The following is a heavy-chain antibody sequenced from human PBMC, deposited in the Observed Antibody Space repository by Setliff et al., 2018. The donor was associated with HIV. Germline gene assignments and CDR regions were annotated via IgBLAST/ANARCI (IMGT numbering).Heavy chain of an antibody. D-gene: IGHD2-15*01. CDR2: VYHTGNT. V-gene: IGHV4-4*02. CDR1: GGSISSDKW. J-gene: IGHJ4*02. Sequence: PSETLSLTCTVSGGSISSDKWWDWVRQPPGKGLEWIGEVYHTGNTNYDSSLKSRVTMSVDKSKNHFSLKLNSVTAADTAVYYCTRAPGGGKDYFDYWGQGTLVTVSS. CDR3: TRAPGGGKDYFDY.